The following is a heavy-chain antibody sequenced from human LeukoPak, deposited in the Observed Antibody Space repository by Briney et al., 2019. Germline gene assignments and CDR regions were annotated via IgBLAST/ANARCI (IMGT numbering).Heavy chain of an antibody. CDR3: AKEVQTTATYNWFDP. V-gene: IGHV3-30-3*01. CDR2: ISYDGSNK. D-gene: IGHD4-17*01. J-gene: IGHJ5*02. CDR1: GFTFSSYA. Sequence: GRSLRLSCAASGFTFSSYAMHWVRQAPGKGLEWVAVISYDGSNKYYADSVKGRFTISRDNSKNTLYLQMNSLRAEDTAVYYCAKEVQTTATYNWFDPWGQGTLVTVSS.